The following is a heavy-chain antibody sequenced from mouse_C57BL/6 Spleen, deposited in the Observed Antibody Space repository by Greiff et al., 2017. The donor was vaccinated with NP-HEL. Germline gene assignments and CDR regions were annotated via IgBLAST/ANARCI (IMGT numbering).Heavy chain of an antibody. CDR1: GYAFSSYW. J-gene: IGHJ3*01. Sequence: QVQLKQSGAELVKPGASVKISCKASGYAFSSYWMNWVKQRPGKGLEWIGQIYPGDGDTNYNGKFKGKGTLTADKSSSTAYMQLSRLTSEDSAVYFCARDGTTVFAYWGQGTLVTVSA. CDR3: ARDGTTVFAY. D-gene: IGHD2-14*01. V-gene: IGHV1-80*01. CDR2: IYPGDGDT.